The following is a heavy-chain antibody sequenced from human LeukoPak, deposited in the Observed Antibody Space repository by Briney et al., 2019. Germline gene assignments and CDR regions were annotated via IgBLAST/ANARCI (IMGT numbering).Heavy chain of an antibody. CDR1: GLTFSSHW. Sequence: GGSLRLSCAASGLTFSSHWMHWVRQAPGKGLVWVSRITNDGSSTTYADSVKGRFTISRDNSKNTLYLQMNSLRAEDTAEYYCAKAASMVRGVISYYFDYWGQGTLVTVSS. D-gene: IGHD3-10*01. J-gene: IGHJ4*02. V-gene: IGHV3-74*01. CDR3: AKAASMVRGVISYYFDY. CDR2: ITNDGSST.